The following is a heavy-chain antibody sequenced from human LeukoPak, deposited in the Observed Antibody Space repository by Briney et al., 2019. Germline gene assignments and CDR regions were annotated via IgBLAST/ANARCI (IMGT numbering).Heavy chain of an antibody. V-gene: IGHV1-2*02. J-gene: IGHJ4*02. CDR1: GYTFTGYY. CDR3: GRKSAARKTSEFDY. Sequence: ASVKVSFKASGYTFTGYYMHWVRQAPGQGLEWMGWIHPNSGGTNYAQRFQGRVTMTRDTSIGTAYMELSRLTFDDTAVYYCGRKSAARKTSEFDYWGQGTLVTVSS. D-gene: IGHD6-6*01. CDR2: IHPNSGGT.